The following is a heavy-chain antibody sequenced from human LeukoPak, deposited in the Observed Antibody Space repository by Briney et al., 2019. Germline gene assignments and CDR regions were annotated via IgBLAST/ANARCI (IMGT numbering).Heavy chain of an antibody. Sequence: GSLRLSCAASGFTFSSYWMSWVRQAPGKGLEWVANIKQDGSEKYYVDSVKGRFTISRDNAKNSLYLQMNSLRAEDTAVYYCARDRITMVRGVITNWFDPWGQGTLVTVS. D-gene: IGHD3-10*01. CDR2: IKQDGSEK. CDR1: GFTFSSYW. V-gene: IGHV3-7*01. CDR3: ARDRITMVRGVITNWFDP. J-gene: IGHJ5*02.